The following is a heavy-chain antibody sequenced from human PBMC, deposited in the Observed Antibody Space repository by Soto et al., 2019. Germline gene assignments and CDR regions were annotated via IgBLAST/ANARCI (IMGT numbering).Heavy chain of an antibody. V-gene: IGHV4-59*01. CDR2: IYYSGST. D-gene: IGHD2-15*01. Sequence: SETLSLTCTVSGGSISSYYWSWIRQPPGKGLEWIGYIYYSGSTNYNPSLKSRVTISVDTSKNQFSLKLSSVTAADTAVYYCARRAVVVAARKNCFDPWGQETLVTVSS. J-gene: IGHJ5*02. CDR3: ARRAVVVAARKNCFDP. CDR1: GGSISSYY.